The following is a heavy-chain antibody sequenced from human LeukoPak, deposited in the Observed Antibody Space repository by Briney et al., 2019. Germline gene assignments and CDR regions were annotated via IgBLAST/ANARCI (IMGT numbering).Heavy chain of an antibody. CDR2: ISAYNGNT. CDR3: CVPTRGGSGGSCYN. J-gene: IGHJ6*04. Sequence: ASVKVSCKASGYTFTSYDINWVRQATGQGLEWMGWISAYNGNTNYAQKLQGRVTMTTDTSTSTAYMELRSLRSDDTAVYYCCVPTRGGSGGSCYNWGKGTTVTISS. CDR1: GYTFTSYD. V-gene: IGHV1-18*01. D-gene: IGHD2-15*01.